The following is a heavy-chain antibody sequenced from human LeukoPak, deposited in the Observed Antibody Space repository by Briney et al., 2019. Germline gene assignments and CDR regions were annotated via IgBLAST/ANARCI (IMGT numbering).Heavy chain of an antibody. V-gene: IGHV4-31*03. CDR1: GGSISSGGYY. CDR2: IYYSGST. Sequence: SSETLSLTCTVSGGSISSGGYYWSWIRQHPGKGLEWIGYIYYSGSTYYNPSLKSRVTISVDTSKNQFSLKLSSVTAADTAVYYCARGTPSSWSPRFDPWGQGTLVTVSS. D-gene: IGHD6-13*01. J-gene: IGHJ5*02. CDR3: ARGTPSSWSPRFDP.